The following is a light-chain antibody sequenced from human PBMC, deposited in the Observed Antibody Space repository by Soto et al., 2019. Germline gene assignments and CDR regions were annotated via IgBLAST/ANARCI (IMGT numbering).Light chain of an antibody. CDR3: QQSFSPPYT. CDR1: QRLSSR. CDR2: ETS. Sequence: DIQMTQSPSSLSASVGDRVTITCRASQRLSSRLTWYQQKPGEAPKLLIYETSNLQSGVPSRFSGSGSDTDFTLTINSLQSEDFATYYCQQSFSPPYTFGQGTKLEIK. J-gene: IGKJ2*01. V-gene: IGKV1-39*01.